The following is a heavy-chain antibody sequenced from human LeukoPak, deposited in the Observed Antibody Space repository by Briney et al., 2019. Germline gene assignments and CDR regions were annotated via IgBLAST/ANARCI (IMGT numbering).Heavy chain of an antibody. Sequence: SETLSLTCAVYGGSFSGYYWSWIRQPPGKGLEWIGEINHSGSTNYNPSLKSRVTISVDTSKNQFSLKLSSVTAADTAVYYCARQTRRSSWYWSDPWGQGTLVTVSS. D-gene: IGHD6-13*01. J-gene: IGHJ5*02. CDR3: ARQTRRSSWYWSDP. CDR2: INHSGST. V-gene: IGHV4-34*01. CDR1: GGSFSGYY.